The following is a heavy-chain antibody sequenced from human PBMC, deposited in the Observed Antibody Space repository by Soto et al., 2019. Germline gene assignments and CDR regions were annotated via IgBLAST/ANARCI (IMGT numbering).Heavy chain of an antibody. CDR3: AKVCYCSGSYFITTYFDF. Sequence: EVQLLESGGGLVQPGGSLRLSCAASGFTFSSYAMSWVRQAPGKGLEWVSAISGSGGSTYYADSVKGRFTISRGNSKNTEYLEMNSLRDEGTAVYYCAKVCYCSGSYFITTYFDFWGQGTLVTVSS. CDR1: GFTFSSYA. D-gene: IGHD3-10*01. V-gene: IGHV3-23*01. J-gene: IGHJ4*02. CDR2: ISGSGGST.